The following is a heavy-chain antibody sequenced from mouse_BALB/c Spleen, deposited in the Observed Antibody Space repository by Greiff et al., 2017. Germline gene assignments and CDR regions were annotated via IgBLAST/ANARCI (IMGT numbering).Heavy chain of an antibody. CDR3: ASRGDVDY. J-gene: IGHJ4*01. Sequence: VHVKQSGAELVKPGASVKLSCTASGFNIKDTYMHWVKQRPEQGLEWIGRIDPANGNTKYDPKFQGKATITADTSSNTAYLQLSSLTSEDTAVYYCASRGDVDYWGQGTSVTVSS. CDR2: IDPANGNT. CDR1: GFNIKDTY. V-gene: IGHV14-3*02. D-gene: IGHD2-13*01.